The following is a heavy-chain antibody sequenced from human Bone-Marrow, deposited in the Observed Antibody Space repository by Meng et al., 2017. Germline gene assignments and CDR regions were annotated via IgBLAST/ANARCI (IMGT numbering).Heavy chain of an antibody. Sequence: ASVKVSCKASGYIFTNYYMHWVRQAPGQGLEWMGIINPSGGSTTYAQKFQGRLSMTRDMSTGTIYMELSSLTSEDTAVYYCARGLRIAGSNWFDPWGQGTLVTVSS. V-gene: IGHV1-46*01. CDR3: ARGLRIAGSNWFDP. CDR2: INPSGGST. J-gene: IGHJ5*02. D-gene: IGHD6-13*01. CDR1: GYIFTNYY.